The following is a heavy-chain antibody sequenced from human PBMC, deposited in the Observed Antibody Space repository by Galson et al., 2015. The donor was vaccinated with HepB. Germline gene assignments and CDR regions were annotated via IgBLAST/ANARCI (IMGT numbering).Heavy chain of an antibody. D-gene: IGHD2-8*01. CDR3: VRGECC. CDR2: IGNKANSYTT. J-gene: IGHJ4*02. V-gene: IGHV3-72*01. Sequence: SLRLSCAASGFTFSDYYMDWVRQAPGKGLEWVGRIGNKANSYTTQYAAAVKGRFTISRDDSKNSLYLQMNSLKSEDTAVYYCVRGECCWGQGTQVTVSS. CDR1: GFTFSDYY.